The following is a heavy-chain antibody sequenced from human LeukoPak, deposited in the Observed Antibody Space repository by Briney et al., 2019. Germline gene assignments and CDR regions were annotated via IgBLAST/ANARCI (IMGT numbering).Heavy chain of an antibody. V-gene: IGHV3-30*18. CDR2: ISYDGSNK. J-gene: IGHJ4*02. CDR3: AKDAVEAWEPLWRYFDF. CDR1: GFAFSSYG. Sequence: GGSLRLSCAASGFAFSSYGMHWVRQAPGKGLEWVAVISYDGSNKYYADSVKGRFTISRDNSKNTLYLQMNSLRAEDTAVYYCAKDAVEAWEPLWRYFDFWGQGTLVTVSS. D-gene: IGHD1-26*01.